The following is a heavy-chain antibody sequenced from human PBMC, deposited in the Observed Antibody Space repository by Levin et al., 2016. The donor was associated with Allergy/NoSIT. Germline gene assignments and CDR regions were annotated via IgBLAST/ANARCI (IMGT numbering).Heavy chain of an antibody. CDR1: GYSFTAYG. Sequence: ASVKVSCKASGYSFTAYGMSWVRQARGQGLEWMGWISGYNGNTDYAQKFQGRVTMTTDTATSTAFMELRSLTSDDTAVYYCARVYTSLSFFDYWGQGTLVIVSS. CDR3: ARVYTSLSFFDY. D-gene: IGHD3-16*02. V-gene: IGHV1-18*04. J-gene: IGHJ4*02. CDR2: ISGYNGNT.